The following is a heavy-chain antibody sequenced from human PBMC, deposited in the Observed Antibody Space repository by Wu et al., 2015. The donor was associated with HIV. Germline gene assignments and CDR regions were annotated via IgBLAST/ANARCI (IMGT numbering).Heavy chain of an antibody. CDR1: GGTFNNYA. CDR3: AKTNRIVTNGIDFYHYYGMDV. D-gene: IGHD1-1*01. CDR2: ISPLFGRP. V-gene: IGHV1-69*13. J-gene: IGHJ6*02. Sequence: QVHLVQSGAEVKKPESSVKVSCKASGGTFNNYAINWVRQTPGEGLEWMGRISPLFGRPKYAQRFQGRVTITADGSTSTAYMELSSLQSEDTAVYYCAKTNRIVTNGIDFYHYYGMDVWGQGTTVTVS.